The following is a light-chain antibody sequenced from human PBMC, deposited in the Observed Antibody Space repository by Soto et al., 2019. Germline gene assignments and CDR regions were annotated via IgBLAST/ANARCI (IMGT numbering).Light chain of an antibody. CDR1: SASVLTSYY. J-gene: IGLJ2*01. CDR3: ALYVGSGTVV. V-gene: IGLV8-61*01. Sequence: QTVVSQEPSFSVSPGETVTLTCGLTSASVLTSYYPSWYQQTPGQAPRTLIYSTNIRSSGVPDRFSGSILGNKAALTITGAQADDESDYYCALYVGSGTVVFGRGTKLTVL. CDR2: STN.